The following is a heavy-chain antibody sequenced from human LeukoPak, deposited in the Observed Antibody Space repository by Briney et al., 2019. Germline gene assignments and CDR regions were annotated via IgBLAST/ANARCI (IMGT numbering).Heavy chain of an antibody. CDR1: GFTFNSYA. Sequence: GGSLRLSCAASGFTFNSYAMHWVRQAPGKGLEYVSVIGSNGGSTYYADSVKGRFTISRDNSKNTLYLQMGSLRAEDMAVYYCARCNCSTTDCLFNAFDIWGQGTMVTVSS. V-gene: IGHV3-64*02. CDR3: ARCNCSTTDCLFNAFDI. CDR2: IGSNGGST. D-gene: IGHD2-2*01. J-gene: IGHJ3*02.